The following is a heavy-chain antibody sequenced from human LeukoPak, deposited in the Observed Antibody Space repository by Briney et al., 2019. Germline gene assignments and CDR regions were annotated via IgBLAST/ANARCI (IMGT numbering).Heavy chain of an antibody. D-gene: IGHD3-22*01. J-gene: IGHJ4*02. CDR3: ARHSGYYSTAFDY. V-gene: IGHV4-34*01. CDR1: GGSFSGYY. Sequence: SETLSLTCAVYGGSFSGYYWSWIRQPPGKGLEWIGEINHSGSTNYNPSLKSRVTISVDTSKNQFSLKLSSATAADTAVYYCARHSGYYSTAFDYWGQGTLVTVSS. CDR2: INHSGST.